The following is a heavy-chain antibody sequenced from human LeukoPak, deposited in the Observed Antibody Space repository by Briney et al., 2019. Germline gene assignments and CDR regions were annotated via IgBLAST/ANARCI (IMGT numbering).Heavy chain of an antibody. Sequence: PGGSLRLSCAASGFTFSSYAMHWVRQAPGKGLEWVAVISYDGSNKYYADSVKGRFTISRDNSKNTLYLQMNSLRAEDTAVYYCARDHDTMVRGVNYYGMDVWGQGTTVTVSS. CDR2: ISYDGSNK. J-gene: IGHJ6*02. V-gene: IGHV3-30-3*01. CDR3: ARDHDTMVRGVNYYGMDV. CDR1: GFTFSSYA. D-gene: IGHD3-10*01.